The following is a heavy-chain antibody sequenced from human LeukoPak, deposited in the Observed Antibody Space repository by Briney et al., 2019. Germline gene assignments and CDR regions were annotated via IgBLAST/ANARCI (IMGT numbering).Heavy chain of an antibody. J-gene: IGHJ4*02. CDR3: ARDKRSSTIDY. D-gene: IGHD2-2*01. CDR1: GYTFTSYG. CDR2: INAGNGNT. Sequence: ASVKVSCKASGYTFTSYGISWARQAPGQGLEWMGWINAGNGNTKYSQKFQGRVTITRDTSASTAYMELSSLRSEDTAVCYCARDKRSSTIDYWGQGTLVTVSS. V-gene: IGHV1-3*01.